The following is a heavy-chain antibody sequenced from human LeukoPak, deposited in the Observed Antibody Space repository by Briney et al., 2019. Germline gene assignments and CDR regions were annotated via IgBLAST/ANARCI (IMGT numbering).Heavy chain of an antibody. J-gene: IGHJ4*02. CDR1: GFTFSSYG. D-gene: IGHD3-22*01. Sequence: GGSLRLSCAASGFTFSSYGMHWVRQAPGKGLEWVAFIRYDGSNKYYADSVKGRFTISRDNAKNSLYLQMNSLRAEDTAVYYCARGNYYDSSGPRDYWGQGTLVTVSS. CDR3: ARGNYYDSSGPRDY. V-gene: IGHV3-30*02. CDR2: IRYDGSNK.